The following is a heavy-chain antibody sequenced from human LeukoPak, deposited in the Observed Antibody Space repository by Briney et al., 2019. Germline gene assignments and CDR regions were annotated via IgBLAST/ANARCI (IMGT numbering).Heavy chain of an antibody. Sequence: PGRSLRLSCAASGFTFSSYAMHWVRQAPGKGLEWVAVISYDGSNKYYADSVKGRFTISRDNSKNTLYLQMNSLRAEDTAVYYCARRGDDYGDYVRNDAFDIWGQGTMVTVSS. J-gene: IGHJ3*02. CDR2: ISYDGSNK. V-gene: IGHV3-30*01. CDR3: ARRGDDYGDYVRNDAFDI. D-gene: IGHD4-17*01. CDR1: GFTFSSYA.